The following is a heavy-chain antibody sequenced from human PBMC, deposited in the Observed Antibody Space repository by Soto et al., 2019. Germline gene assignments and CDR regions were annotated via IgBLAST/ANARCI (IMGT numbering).Heavy chain of an antibody. D-gene: IGHD2-2*01. CDR1: GYTLTELS. CDR3: ATEDMVVVPAAIRVLDI. J-gene: IGHJ3*02. CDR2: FDPEDGET. V-gene: IGHV1-24*01. Sequence: ASVKVSCKVSGYTLTELSMHWVRQAPGKGLEWMGGFDPEDGETIYAQKFQGRVTMTEDTSTDTAYMELSSLRSEDTAVYYCATEDMVVVPAAIRVLDIWAKGQWSPSPQ.